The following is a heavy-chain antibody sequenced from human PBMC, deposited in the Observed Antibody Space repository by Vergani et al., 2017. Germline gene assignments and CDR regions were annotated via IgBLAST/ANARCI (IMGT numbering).Heavy chain of an antibody. Sequence: EVQLVESGGGLVQPGGSLRLSCAASGFTFSRHWMHWVRQAPGKGLVWVSRVNPEGTNTPYADSVKGRFTISRDNAKNSLYLQMNSLRAEDTAVYYCASNRLGYWGQGTLVTVSS. J-gene: IGHJ4*02. V-gene: IGHV3-74*01. D-gene: IGHD1-14*01. CDR1: GFTFSRHW. CDR3: ASNRLGY. CDR2: VNPEGTNT.